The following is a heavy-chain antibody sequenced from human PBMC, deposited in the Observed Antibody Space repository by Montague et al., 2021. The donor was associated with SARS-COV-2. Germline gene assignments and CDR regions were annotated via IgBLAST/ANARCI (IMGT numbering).Heavy chain of an antibody. D-gene: IGHD2-15*01. CDR3: ARAERGSCGDGNCYQYFFNY. CDR2: TYYRSECYS. CDR1: GDSVSTHSGT. Sequence: CAISGDSVSTHSGTLYWVRLSPSIGLEWLGRTYYRSECYSDYSVSVQIRISINPDTSKNQFSLQLNSVTPEDTAVYYFARAERGSCGDGNCYQYFFNYWGQGTMVNVSS. V-gene: IGHV6-1*01. J-gene: IGHJ4*02.